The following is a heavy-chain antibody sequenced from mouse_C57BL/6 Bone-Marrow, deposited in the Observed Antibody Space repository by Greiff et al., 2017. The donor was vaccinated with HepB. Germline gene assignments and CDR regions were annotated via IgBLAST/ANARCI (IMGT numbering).Heavy chain of an antibody. D-gene: IGHD2-4*01. Sequence: EVKLMESGGGLVQPKGSLKLSCAASGFSFNTYAMNWVRQAPGKGLEWVARRRSKSNNYATYYADSVKDRFTISRDDSGSMLYLQMNNLRTEDTAMYYCVIPDYEYDKGALDWGQGTLVTVSA. V-gene: IGHV10-1*01. J-gene: IGHJ3*01. CDR2: RRSKSNNYAT. CDR3: VIPDYEYDKGALD. CDR1: GFSFNTYA.